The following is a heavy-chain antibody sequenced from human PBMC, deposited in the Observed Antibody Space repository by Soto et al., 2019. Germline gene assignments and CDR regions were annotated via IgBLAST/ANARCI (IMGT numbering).Heavy chain of an antibody. D-gene: IGHD4-17*01. CDR3: AKALGDFYYYGMDV. CDR2: ISGGGGST. CDR1: GFTFSSFA. J-gene: IGHJ6*02. Sequence: PGGSLRLSCAASGFTFSSFAMSWVRQAPGKGLEWVSGISGGGGSTYYADSVKGRFTIYRDNSKITLYLQMNSLRAEDTAVYYCAKALGDFYYYGMDVWGQGTTVTVSS. V-gene: IGHV3-23*01.